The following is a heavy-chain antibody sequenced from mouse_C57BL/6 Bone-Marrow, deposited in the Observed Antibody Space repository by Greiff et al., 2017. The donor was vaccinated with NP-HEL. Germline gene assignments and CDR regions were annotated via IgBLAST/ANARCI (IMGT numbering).Heavy chain of an antibody. D-gene: IGHD1-1*01. CDR3: ASRGDYGGRLRYFDV. J-gene: IGHJ1*03. Sequence: VQLQQSGAELARPGASVKLSCKASGYTFTSYGISWVKQRTGQGLEWIGEIYPRSGNTYYNEKFKGKATLTADKSSSTAYMELRSLTSEDSAVYFCASRGDYGGRLRYFDVWGTGTTVTVSS. V-gene: IGHV1-81*01. CDR2: IYPRSGNT. CDR1: GYTFTSYG.